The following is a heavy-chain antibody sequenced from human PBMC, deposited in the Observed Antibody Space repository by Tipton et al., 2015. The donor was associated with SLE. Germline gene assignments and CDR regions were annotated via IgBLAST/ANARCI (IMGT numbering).Heavy chain of an antibody. CDR3: ARHSYYYDSSGYQGGMFDP. CDR1: GGSINSPSHY. Sequence: LRLSCTITGGSINSPSHYWAWIRQSPGKGLEWIRSIYLSGSTHSNPSLNNRVTLSLDTSRNQFSLKLTSVTAADTAVYYCARHSYYYDSSGYQGGMFDPWGQGTLVTVSS. CDR2: IYLSGST. J-gene: IGHJ5*02. D-gene: IGHD3-22*01. V-gene: IGHV4-39*07.